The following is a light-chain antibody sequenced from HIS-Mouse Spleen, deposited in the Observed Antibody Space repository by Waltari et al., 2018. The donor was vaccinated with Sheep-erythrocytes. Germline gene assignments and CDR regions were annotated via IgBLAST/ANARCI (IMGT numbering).Light chain of an antibody. CDR1: NLGDKY. J-gene: IGLJ3*02. Sequence: SYELTQPPSVSVSPGQTASITCSGDNLGDKYACWYQQKPGQSPGLIIYQDSKRPSGIPERFSGSNSGNTATLTISGTQAMDEADYYCQAWDSSTAWVFGGGTKLTVL. CDR2: QDS. CDR3: QAWDSSTAWV. V-gene: IGLV3-1*01.